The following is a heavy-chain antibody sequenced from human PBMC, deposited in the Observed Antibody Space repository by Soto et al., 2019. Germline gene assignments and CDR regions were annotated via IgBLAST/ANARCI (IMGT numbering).Heavy chain of an antibody. J-gene: IGHJ6*03. CDR2: INHSGST. Sequence: SETLSLTCAVYGGSFSGYYWSWIRQPPGKGLEWIGEINHSGSTNYNPSLKSRVTISVDTSKNQFSLKLSSVTAADTAVYYCARGLAPRYYYYYYMDVWGKGTTVTVSS. V-gene: IGHV4-34*01. CDR3: ARGLAPRYYYYYYMDV. CDR1: GGSFSGYY.